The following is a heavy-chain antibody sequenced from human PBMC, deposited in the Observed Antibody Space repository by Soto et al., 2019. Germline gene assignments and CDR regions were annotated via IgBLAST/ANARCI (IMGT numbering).Heavy chain of an antibody. CDR3: ARWGLAVAGPRAGDKHEGFDY. Sequence: GGSLRLSCAASGFTFSSYAMHWVRQAPGKGLEWVAVISYDGSNKYYADSVKGRFTISRDNSKNTLYLQMNSLRAEDTAVYYCARWGLAVAGPRAGDKHEGFDYWGQGTLVTVSS. V-gene: IGHV3-30-3*01. CDR2: ISYDGSNK. D-gene: IGHD6-19*01. J-gene: IGHJ4*02. CDR1: GFTFSSYA.